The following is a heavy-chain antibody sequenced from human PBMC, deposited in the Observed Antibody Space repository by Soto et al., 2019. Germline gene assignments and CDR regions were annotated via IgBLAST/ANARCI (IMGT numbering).Heavy chain of an antibody. CDR3: VNDFGSGNDPIFAH. V-gene: IGHV3-23*01. Sequence: GGSLRLSCEVSGFSLSTFAMSWVRQGPGKGLEWVATISDDGKTTWYADSVRGRFTMSRDLFTNTLSVQMDFLTVDDTAVYYCVNDFGSGNDPIFAHWGQGA. CDR2: ISDDGKTT. J-gene: IGHJ5*02. CDR1: GFSLSTFA. D-gene: IGHD3-10*01.